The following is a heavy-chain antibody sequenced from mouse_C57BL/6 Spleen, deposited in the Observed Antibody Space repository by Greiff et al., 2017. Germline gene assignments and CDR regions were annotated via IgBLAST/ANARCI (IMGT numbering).Heavy chain of an antibody. D-gene: IGHD2-4*01. J-gene: IGHJ2*01. V-gene: IGHV5-6*01. CDR2: ISSCGSYT. CDR1: GFTFSSYG. CDR3: ARHGTMKYFDY. Sequence: EVMLVESGGDLVKPGGSLKLSCAASGFTFSSYGMSWVRQTPDKRLEWVATISSCGSYTYYPDSVKGRFTISRDNAKNTLYLQMSSLKSEDTAMYYCARHGTMKYFDYWGQGTTLTVSS.